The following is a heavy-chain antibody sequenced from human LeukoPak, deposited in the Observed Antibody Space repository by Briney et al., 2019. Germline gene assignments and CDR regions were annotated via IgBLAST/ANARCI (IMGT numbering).Heavy chain of an antibody. J-gene: IGHJ4*02. Sequence: GASVKVSCKASGYTFTSYYMHWVRQAPGQGLEWMGWINTNTGNPTYAQDFTGRFVFSLDTSVSTAYLQISSLKAEDTAVYSCARAYQPLGGLSFPDYWGQGTLVTVSS. CDR1: GYTFTSYY. CDR3: ARAYQPLGGLSFPDY. V-gene: IGHV7-4-1*02. D-gene: IGHD3-16*02. CDR2: INTNTGNP.